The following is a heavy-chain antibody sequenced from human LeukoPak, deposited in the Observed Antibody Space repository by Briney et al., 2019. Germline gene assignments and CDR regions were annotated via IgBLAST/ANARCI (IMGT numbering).Heavy chain of an antibody. J-gene: IGHJ4*02. CDR3: ARAAWYSSGWTDY. Sequence: ASVKVSCKASGYTFTGYYMHWVRQAPGQGLEWMGWINPNSGGTNYAQKFQGRVTMTRDTSISTAYMELSRLRSDDTAVYYCARAAWYSSGWTDYWGQGTLVTVSS. CDR2: INPNSGGT. V-gene: IGHV1-2*02. CDR1: GYTFTGYY. D-gene: IGHD6-19*01.